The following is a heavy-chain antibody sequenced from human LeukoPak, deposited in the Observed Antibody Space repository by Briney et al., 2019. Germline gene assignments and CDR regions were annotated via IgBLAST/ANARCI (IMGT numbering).Heavy chain of an antibody. CDR2: IGTTGNT. Sequence: GGSLRLSCAASGYIFSDFDMHWVRQVTGKGLEWVSAIGTTGNTYYPGSEKGRFTISRENAKNSLYLQMNSLRAEDTAVYYCARATISVAYAFDIWGQGTMVTVSS. CDR3: ARATISVAYAFDI. D-gene: IGHD6-19*01. J-gene: IGHJ3*02. CDR1: GYIFSDFD. V-gene: IGHV3-13*04.